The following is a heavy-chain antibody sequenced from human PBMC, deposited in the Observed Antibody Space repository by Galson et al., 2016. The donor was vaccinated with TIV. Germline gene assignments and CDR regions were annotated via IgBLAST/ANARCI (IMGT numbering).Heavy chain of an antibody. CDR2: IHLRDLET. J-gene: IGHJ4*02. Sequence: QSGAEVKKPVESLKISCKGSGYGFTNYWIGWVRQMPGKGLEWMGIIHLRDLETRYSPSFQGQVTIAADNSITTAYLQWSSLKASDTAIYYCARLAANNYGCGYFDYWGQGTLVTVSS. CDR3: ARLAANNYGCGYFDY. D-gene: IGHD5-18*01. CDR1: GYGFTNYW. V-gene: IGHV5-51*03.